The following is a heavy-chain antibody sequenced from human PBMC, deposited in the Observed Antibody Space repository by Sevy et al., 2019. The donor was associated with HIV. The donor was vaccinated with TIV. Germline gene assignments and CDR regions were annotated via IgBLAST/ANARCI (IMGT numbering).Heavy chain of an antibody. Sequence: SETLSLTCAVYGGSFSGYYWSWIRQPPGKGLEWIGEINHSGSTNYNPSLKSRVTISVDTSKNQFSLKLSSVTAADTAVYYCARGRHEETITIFGVVPWPFDYWGQGTLVTVSS. CDR3: ARGRHEETITIFGVVPWPFDY. J-gene: IGHJ4*02. CDR1: GGSFSGYY. V-gene: IGHV4-34*01. CDR2: INHSGST. D-gene: IGHD3-3*01.